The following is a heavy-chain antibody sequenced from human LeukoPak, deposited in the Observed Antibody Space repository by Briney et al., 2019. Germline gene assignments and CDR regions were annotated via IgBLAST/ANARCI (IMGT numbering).Heavy chain of an antibody. CDR2: INTADSDT. CDR3: ARWRDGHFDY. Sequence: GESLKISCKGSEYSFSSYWIAWVRQLPGKGLEWTGIINTADSDTRYSPSFQGQVTISVDKSISTAYLQWSSLTASDTAMFYYARWRDGHFDYWGQGTLVTVSS. D-gene: IGHD2-8*01. CDR1: EYSFSSYW. J-gene: IGHJ4*02. V-gene: IGHV5-51*01.